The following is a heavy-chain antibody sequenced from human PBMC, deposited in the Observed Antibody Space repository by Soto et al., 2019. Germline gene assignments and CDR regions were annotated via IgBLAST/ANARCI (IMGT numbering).Heavy chain of an antibody. Sequence: GGSLRLSCAASGFTFSSYGMHWVRQAPGKGLEWVAVISYDGSNKYYADSVKGRFTISRDNSKNTLYLQMNSLRAEDTAVYYCAKLDYGGNSGAGAFDIWGQGTMVTVSS. V-gene: IGHV3-30*18. CDR1: GFTFSSYG. J-gene: IGHJ3*02. CDR2: ISYDGSNK. CDR3: AKLDYGGNSGAGAFDI. D-gene: IGHD4-17*01.